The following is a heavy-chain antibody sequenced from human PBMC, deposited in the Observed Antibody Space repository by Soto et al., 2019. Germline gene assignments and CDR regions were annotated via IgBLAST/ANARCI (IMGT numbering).Heavy chain of an antibody. CDR2: INGGGGTT. D-gene: IGHD3-9*01. CDR3: AKDRHPDGIWTFDY. V-gene: IGHV3-23*01. J-gene: IGHJ4*02. Sequence: GGSLRLSCAASGFSFSGYTMNWIRQAQGKGLEWISGINGGGGTTYYADSVKGRFTISRDDSKNILYLQMNSPRAEDTAIYYCAKDRHPDGIWTFDYWGRGTLVTVSS. CDR1: GFSFSGYT.